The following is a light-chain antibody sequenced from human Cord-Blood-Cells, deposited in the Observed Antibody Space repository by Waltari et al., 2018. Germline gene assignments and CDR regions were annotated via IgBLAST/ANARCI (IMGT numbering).Light chain of an antibody. CDR3: QQSYSTPYT. J-gene: IGKJ2*01. Sequence: DIQMTQSPSSLSASVGDRVTITCRASQSISSYLNWYQQKPGKAPKLLIYAASSLQSGVPSRFSGSVSGTDFTLTIISLQPEDFATYYCQQSYSTPYTFGQGTKLEIK. V-gene: IGKV1-39*01. CDR2: AAS. CDR1: QSISSY.